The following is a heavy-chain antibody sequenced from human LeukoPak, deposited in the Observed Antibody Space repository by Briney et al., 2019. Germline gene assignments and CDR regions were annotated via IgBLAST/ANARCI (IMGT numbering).Heavy chain of an antibody. D-gene: IGHD3-10*01. V-gene: IGHV1-2*02. CDR2: INPNSGGT. J-gene: IGHJ4*02. CDR1: GYTFTSYG. CDR3: ARARGSGSKTYYFDY. Sequence: ASVKVSCKASGYTFTSYGISWVRQAPGQGLEWMGWINPNSGGTNYAQKFQGRVTMTRDTSISTAYMELSRLRSDDTAVYYCARARGSGSKTYYFDYWGQGTLVTVSS.